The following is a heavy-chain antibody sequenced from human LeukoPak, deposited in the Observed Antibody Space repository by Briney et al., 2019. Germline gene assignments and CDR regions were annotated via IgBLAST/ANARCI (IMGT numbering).Heavy chain of an antibody. CDR3: AKDDSIVGATPVDY. J-gene: IGHJ4*02. D-gene: IGHD1-26*01. V-gene: IGHV3-23*01. CDR1: GGSINTYY. CDR2: ISGSGGST. Sequence: ETLSLTCTVSGGSINTYYWSWIRQPPGKGLEWVSAISGSGGSTYYADSVKGRFTISRDNSKNTLYLQMNSLRAEDTAVYYCAKDDSIVGATPVDYWGQGTLVTVSS.